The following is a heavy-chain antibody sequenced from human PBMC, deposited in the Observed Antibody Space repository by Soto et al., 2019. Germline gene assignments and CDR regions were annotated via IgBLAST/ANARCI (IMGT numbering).Heavy chain of an antibody. CDR1: GFSLSTGGVG. J-gene: IGHJ6*02. CDR3: THSRCGGDCLQSYSSHYYYGMDV. CDR2: FYWVDDK. V-gene: IGHV2-5*02. D-gene: IGHD2-21*02. Sequence: QITLMESGPTLVKPTQTLTLTCTFSGFSLSTGGVGVGWIRQPQGKALSWLALFYWVDDKRYSPSLRSRLTITKDTSKNQVVLTMTNMDPVDTATYYCTHSRCGGDCLQSYSSHYYYGMDVWGQGTTVTVSS.